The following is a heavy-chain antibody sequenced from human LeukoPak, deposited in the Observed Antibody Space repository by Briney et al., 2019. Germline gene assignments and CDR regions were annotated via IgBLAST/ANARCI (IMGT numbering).Heavy chain of an antibody. J-gene: IGHJ2*01. CDR3: ARDWAADTLRYFDL. Sequence: GGSLRLSCAASGFTFSSYGMHWVRQAPGKGLEWVSSISSSSSYIYYADSVKGRFTISRDNAKNSLYLQMNSLRAEDTAVYYCARDWAADTLRYFDLWGRGTLVTVS. CDR1: GFTFSSYG. CDR2: ISSSSSYI. D-gene: IGHD6-13*01. V-gene: IGHV3-21*01.